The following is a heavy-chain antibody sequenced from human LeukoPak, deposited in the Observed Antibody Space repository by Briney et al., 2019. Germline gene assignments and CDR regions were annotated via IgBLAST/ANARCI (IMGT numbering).Heavy chain of an antibody. V-gene: IGHV1-46*01. CDR1: GYTFTTYS. J-gene: IGHJ6*02. CDR2: INLGGGST. Sequence: ASVKVSCKASGYTFTTYSMHWVRQAPGQGLEWMAIINLGGGSTDYTQKFQGRVTMTRDTSTSTVYMELSSLRSEDTAVYYCVRHNHMDVWGQGTTVTVSS. CDR3: VRHNHMDV.